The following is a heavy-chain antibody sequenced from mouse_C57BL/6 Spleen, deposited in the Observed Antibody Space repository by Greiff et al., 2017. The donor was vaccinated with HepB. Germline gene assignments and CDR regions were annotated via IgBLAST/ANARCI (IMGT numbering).Heavy chain of an antibody. CDR3: ARSITTVVAPYFDY. J-gene: IGHJ2*01. D-gene: IGHD1-1*01. CDR1: GYTFTSYG. V-gene: IGHV1-81*01. Sequence: VQLQESGAELARPGASVKLSCKASGYTFTSYGISWVKQRTGQGLEWIGEIYPRSGNTYYNEKLKGKATLTADKSSSTAYMELRSLTSEDSAVYFCARSITTVVAPYFDYWGQGTTLTVSS. CDR2: IYPRSGNT.